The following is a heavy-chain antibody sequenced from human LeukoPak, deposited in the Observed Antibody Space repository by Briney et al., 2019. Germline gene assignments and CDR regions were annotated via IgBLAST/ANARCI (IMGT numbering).Heavy chain of an antibody. CDR3: ARDPRYSSGWGVDY. CDR1: GYTFTGYY. D-gene: IGHD6-19*01. V-gene: IGHV1-2*02. J-gene: IGHJ4*02. CDR2: INPNSGGT. Sequence: GASVKVSCKASGYTFTGYYMHWVRQAPGQGLEWMGWINPNSGGTNYAQKFQGRVTMTRDTSISTAYMELSRLRSDDTAVYYCARDPRYSSGWGVDYWGQGTLVTVSS.